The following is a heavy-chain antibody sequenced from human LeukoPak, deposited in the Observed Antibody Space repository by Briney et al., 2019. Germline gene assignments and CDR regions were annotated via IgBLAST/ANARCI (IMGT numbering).Heavy chain of an antibody. CDR1: GFTFSDYA. CDR2: IGTAGDT. D-gene: IGHD6-19*01. J-gene: IGHJ4*02. V-gene: IGHV3-13*01. CDR3: ARVATSSTHSGSLDY. Sequence: GRSLRLSCAASGFTFSDYALSWVRQATGKGLEWVSAIGTAGDTYYPGSVKGRFTISRENAKNSLYLQMNSLRAGDTAVYYCARVATSSTHSGSLDYWGQGTLVTVSS.